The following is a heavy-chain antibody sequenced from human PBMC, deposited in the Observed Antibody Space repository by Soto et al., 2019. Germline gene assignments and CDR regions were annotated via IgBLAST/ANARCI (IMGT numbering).Heavy chain of an antibody. V-gene: IGHV3-23*01. D-gene: IGHD1-1*01. Sequence: EVQLLESGGDLVQPGGSLRLSCAASGFTFSSSAMSWVRQAPGRGLEWVSAISGSGGSTYHADSVKGRFTISRDISKNTLYLQMDSLRVEVTAIYYCAKAWTLDVWGKGTTVTVSS. CDR3: AKAWTLDV. J-gene: IGHJ6*04. CDR2: ISGSGGST. CDR1: GFTFSSSA.